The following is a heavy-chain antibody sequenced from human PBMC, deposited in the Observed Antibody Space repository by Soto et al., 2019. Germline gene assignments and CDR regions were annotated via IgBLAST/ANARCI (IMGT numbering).Heavy chain of an antibody. J-gene: IGHJ6*02. CDR1: GCTFRNYA. Sequence: SVKVSCKASGCTFRNYAISWVRQAPGPGIEWMGGIFPIFGTANYAQKFHGRVTITADESTSTAYMELGSARSKDVDLCYCASPIAARPGSYYYYGMDVWGQGTTVTVSS. D-gene: IGHD6-13*01. CDR3: ASPIAARPGSYYYYGMDV. V-gene: IGHV1-69*13. CDR2: IFPIFGTA.